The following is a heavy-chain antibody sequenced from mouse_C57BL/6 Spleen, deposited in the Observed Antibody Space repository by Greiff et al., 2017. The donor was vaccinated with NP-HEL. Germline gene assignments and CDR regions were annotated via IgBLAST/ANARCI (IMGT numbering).Heavy chain of an antibody. CDR1: GYTFTSYW. Sequence: QVQLQQPGAELVKPGASVKMSCKASGYTFTSYWITWVKQRPGQGLEWIGDIYPGSGSTNYNEKFKSKATLPVDTSSSTAYMQLSSQTSEDSAVYYCASKGLGYYAMDYWGQGTSVTVSS. J-gene: IGHJ4*01. CDR2: IYPGSGST. V-gene: IGHV1-55*01. D-gene: IGHD4-1*01. CDR3: ASKGLGYYAMDY.